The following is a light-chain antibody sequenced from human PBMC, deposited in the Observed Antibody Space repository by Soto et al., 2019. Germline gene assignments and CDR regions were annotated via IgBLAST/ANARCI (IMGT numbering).Light chain of an antibody. CDR2: DAS. V-gene: IGKV3-11*01. Sequence: EIVLRQSPATLSMSPGERATLSCRASQNIDNFLVWYQQKPGQAPRLLIYDASKRATGIPARFSGSGSGTDFTLTISSLEPEDFAVYYCQQYANSPITFGQGTRLEIK. J-gene: IGKJ5*01. CDR1: QNIDNF. CDR3: QQYANSPIT.